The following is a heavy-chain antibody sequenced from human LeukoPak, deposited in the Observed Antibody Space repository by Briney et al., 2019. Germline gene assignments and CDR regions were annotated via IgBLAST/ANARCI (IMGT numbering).Heavy chain of an antibody. CDR3: AKILNAMYFDL. Sequence: PGGSLRLSCAASGFTFSSYAMSWVRQAPGKGLEWVSTISGTTYYADSVKGRFSISRDDSQNMLFLQMDNLRADDTAVYCCAKILNAMYFDLWGRGTLVTVSS. V-gene: IGHV3-23*01. J-gene: IGHJ2*01. D-gene: IGHD2-2*01. CDR2: ISGTT. CDR1: GFTFSSYA.